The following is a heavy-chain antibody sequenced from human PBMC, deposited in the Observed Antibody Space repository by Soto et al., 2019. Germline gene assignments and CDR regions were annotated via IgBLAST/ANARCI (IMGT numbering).Heavy chain of an antibody. J-gene: IGHJ6*02. V-gene: IGHV3-23*01. CDR1: GFTFSSYA. Sequence: GGSLRLSCAASGFTFSSYAMSGVRQAPGKGLEWVSAISGSGGSTYYADSVKGRFTISRDNSKNTLYLQMNSLRAEDTAVYYCAKDDGGSGGMDVWGQGTTVTVSS. CDR2: ISGSGGST. CDR3: AKDDGGSGGMDV. D-gene: IGHD3-10*01.